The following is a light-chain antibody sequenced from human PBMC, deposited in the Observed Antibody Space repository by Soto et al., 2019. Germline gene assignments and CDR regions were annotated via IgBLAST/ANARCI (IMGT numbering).Light chain of an antibody. CDR1: QTVNSR. J-gene: IGKJ1*01. CDR3: HKRQSWPRK. CDR2: HTS. V-gene: IGKV3-11*01. Sequence: EIVLTHSPATLSSSPWEIATLSCSSSQTVNSRLAWYQHKPGQAPRLLIYHTSNRATGIPARFSGSGSGTDFTLTISSLEPEDFAVYYCHKRQSWPRKFGQGTKVDIK.